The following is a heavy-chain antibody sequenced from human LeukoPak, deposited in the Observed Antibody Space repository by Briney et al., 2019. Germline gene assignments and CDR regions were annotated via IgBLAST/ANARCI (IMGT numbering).Heavy chain of an antibody. D-gene: IGHD5-12*01. Sequence: PSETLSLTCAVYGGSFSGCYWSWIRQPPGKGLEWIGEINHSGSTNYNPSLKSRVTISVDTSKNQFSLKLSSVTAADTAVYYCARGVATADYWGQGTLVTVSS. CDR3: ARGVATADY. V-gene: IGHV4-34*01. CDR1: GGSFSGCY. J-gene: IGHJ4*02. CDR2: INHSGST.